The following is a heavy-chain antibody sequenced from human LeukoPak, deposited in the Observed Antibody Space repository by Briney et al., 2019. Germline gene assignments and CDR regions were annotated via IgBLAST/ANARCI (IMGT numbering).Heavy chain of an antibody. CDR2: IKQDGSKE. CDR3: ARGVPYDSWSGPHYSDY. Sequence: GGSLRLSCAASRFTLSTYWMSWVRQAPGKGLEWVAHIKQDGSKEYYVDSVKGRFTISRDSAKNSLYLQMNSLRAEDTAVYYCARGVPYDSWSGPHYSDYWGQGTLVTVSS. D-gene: IGHD3-3*01. CDR1: RFTLSTYW. J-gene: IGHJ4*02. V-gene: IGHV3-7*01.